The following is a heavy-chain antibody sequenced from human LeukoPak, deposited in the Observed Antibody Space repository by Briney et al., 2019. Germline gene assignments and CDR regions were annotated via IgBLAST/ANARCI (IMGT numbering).Heavy chain of an antibody. CDR3: AKDTPTSNYYDSSGLMGAFDI. V-gene: IGHV3-23*01. Sequence: PGGSLRLSCAASGFTFSSYAMSWVRQAPGKGLEWVSAISGSGGSTYYADSVKGRFTISRDNSKNTLYLQMNSLRAEDTAVYYCAKDTPTSNYYDSSGLMGAFDIWGQGTMVTVSS. J-gene: IGHJ3*02. CDR1: GFTFSSYA. CDR2: ISGSGGST. D-gene: IGHD3-22*01.